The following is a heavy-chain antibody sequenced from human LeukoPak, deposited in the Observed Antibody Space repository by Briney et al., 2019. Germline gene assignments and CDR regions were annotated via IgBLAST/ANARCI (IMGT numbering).Heavy chain of an antibody. CDR1: GFTFSSYG. V-gene: IGHV3-30*18. CDR3: AKDSSPGGMDV. J-gene: IGHJ6*02. Sequence: GGSLRLSCAASGFTFSSYGMHWVRQAPGKGLEWVAVISYDGSNKYYADSAKGRFTISRDNSKNTLYLQMNSLRAEDTAVYYCAKDSSPGGMDVWGQGTTVTVSS. CDR2: ISYDGSNK.